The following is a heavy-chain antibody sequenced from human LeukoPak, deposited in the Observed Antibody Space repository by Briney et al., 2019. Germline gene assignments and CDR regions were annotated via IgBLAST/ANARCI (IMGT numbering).Heavy chain of an antibody. J-gene: IGHJ5*02. CDR1: GYTFTSNY. CDR2: ISPSGGST. Sequence: ASVKVSCKAFGYTFTSNYMHWVRQAPGQGPEWMGVISPSGGSTTYAQKFQGRVTLTRDMSTSTAYMELRSLRSDDTAVYYCARDTYYYDSSGYSGWFDPWGQGTLVTVSS. CDR3: ARDTYYYDSSGYSGWFDP. D-gene: IGHD3-22*01. V-gene: IGHV1-46*01.